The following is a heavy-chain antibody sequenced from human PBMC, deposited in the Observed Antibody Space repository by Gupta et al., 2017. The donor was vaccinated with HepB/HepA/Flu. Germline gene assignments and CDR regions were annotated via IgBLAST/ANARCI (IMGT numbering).Heavy chain of an antibody. J-gene: IGHJ4*02. CDR3: AKVGYYGSGSYAAIDY. D-gene: IGHD3-10*01. CDR2: ISGSGGST. CDR1: GFTFSISA. Sequence: EVQLLESGGGLVQPGGSLRLSCAASGFTFSISAMSWVRQAPGKGLEWVSAISGSGGSTYYADSVKGRFTISRDNSKNTLYLQMNSLRAEDTAVYYCAKVGYYGSGSYAAIDYWGQGTLVTVSS. V-gene: IGHV3-23*01.